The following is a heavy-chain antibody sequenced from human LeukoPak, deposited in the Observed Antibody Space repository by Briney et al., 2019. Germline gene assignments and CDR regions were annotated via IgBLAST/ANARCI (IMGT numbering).Heavy chain of an antibody. D-gene: IGHD4-17*01. CDR3: ATLTTVTTSSFDY. CDR2: ISYGGST. CDR1: GITVSSNY. Sequence: GGSLRLSCAASGITVSSNYMSWVRQAPGKGLEWVSVISYGGSTYYADSVKGRFTISRDNSKNTLYLQMNRLRAEDTAVYFCATLTTVTTSSFDYWGQGTLVTVSS. V-gene: IGHV3-66*01. J-gene: IGHJ4*02.